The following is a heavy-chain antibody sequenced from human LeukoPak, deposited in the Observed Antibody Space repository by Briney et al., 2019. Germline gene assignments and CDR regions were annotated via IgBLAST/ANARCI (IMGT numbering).Heavy chain of an antibody. CDR2: ISYDGSNK. Sequence: GGSLRLSCAASGFTFSSYGMHWVRQAPGKGLEWVAVISYDGSNKYYAGSVKGRFTISRDNSKNTLYLQMNSLRAEDTAVYYCATERPTIVVVTANDYWGQGTLVTVSS. CDR3: ATERPTIVVVTANDY. D-gene: IGHD2-21*02. CDR1: GFTFSSYG. J-gene: IGHJ4*02. V-gene: IGHV3-30*03.